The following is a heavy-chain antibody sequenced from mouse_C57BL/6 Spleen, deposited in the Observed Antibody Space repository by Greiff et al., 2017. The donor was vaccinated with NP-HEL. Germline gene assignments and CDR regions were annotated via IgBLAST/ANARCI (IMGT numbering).Heavy chain of an antibody. CDR3: AREERITYFDY. CDR1: GYAFSSYW. CDR2: IYPGDGDT. J-gene: IGHJ2*01. V-gene: IGHV1-80*01. D-gene: IGHD2-4*01. Sequence: VQLQQSGAELVKPGASVKISCKASGYAFSSYWMNWVKQRPGQGLEWIGQIYPGDGDTNYNGKFKGKATLTADKSSSTAYMQLSSLTSEDSAVYFCAREERITYFDYWGQGTTLTVSS.